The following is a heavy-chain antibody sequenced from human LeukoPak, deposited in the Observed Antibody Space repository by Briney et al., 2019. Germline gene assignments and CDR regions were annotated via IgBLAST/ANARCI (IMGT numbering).Heavy chain of an antibody. CDR2: INTDGSST. Sequence: GGSLRLSCAASGFTFSNYWMHWVRQAPGKGLVWVSRINTDGSSTKYADSVKGRFTISRDNAKNTLYLQMNSLRAEDTAVYYCARVDILTGYLDSWGQGTLVTVSS. D-gene: IGHD3-9*01. J-gene: IGHJ4*02. V-gene: IGHV3-74*01. CDR3: ARVDILTGYLDS. CDR1: GFTFSNYW.